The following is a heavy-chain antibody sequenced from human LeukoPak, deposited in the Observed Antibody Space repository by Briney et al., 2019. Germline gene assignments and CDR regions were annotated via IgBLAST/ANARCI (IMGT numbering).Heavy chain of an antibody. D-gene: IGHD3-16*01. J-gene: IGHJ4*02. CDR3: ARDSYGDAYAGGLDF. CDR1: GYTFSSYS. CDR2: INPKSGVT. Sequence: ASVKVSCKGSGYTFSSYSITWVRQAPGQGPEWMGWINPKSGVTEYTPKLQGRVTMTRDTSISTAYLDLSSLRSDDTAIYYCARDSYGDAYAGGLDFWGQGTLVTVSS. V-gene: IGHV1-2*02.